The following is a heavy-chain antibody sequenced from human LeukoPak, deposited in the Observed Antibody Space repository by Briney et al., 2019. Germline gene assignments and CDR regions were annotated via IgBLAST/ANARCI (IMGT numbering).Heavy chain of an antibody. CDR2: INHSGST. CDR1: GGSFSGYY. Sequence: PSETLSLTCAVYGGSFSGYYWSWIRQPPGKGQEWIGEINHSGSTSYNPSLKSRVTISVDTSKNQFSLKLTSVTAADTAVYYCARGRGSSWYYQYFQHWGQGTLVTVSS. V-gene: IGHV4-34*01. CDR3: ARGRGSSWYYQYFQH. D-gene: IGHD6-13*01. J-gene: IGHJ1*01.